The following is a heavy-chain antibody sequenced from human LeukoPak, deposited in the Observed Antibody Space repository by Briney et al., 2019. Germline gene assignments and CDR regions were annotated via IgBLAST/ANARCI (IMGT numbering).Heavy chain of an antibody. J-gene: IGHJ3*02. Sequence: ASVKVSCKASAGTFSSYAISWVRQAPGQGLEWMGGIIPIFGTANYAQKFQGRVTITADESTSTAYMELSSLRSEDTAVYYCARESCSSTSCYPRDAFDIWGQGTMVTVSS. D-gene: IGHD2-2*01. CDR2: IIPIFGTA. CDR1: AGTFSSYA. CDR3: ARESCSSTSCYPRDAFDI. V-gene: IGHV1-69*13.